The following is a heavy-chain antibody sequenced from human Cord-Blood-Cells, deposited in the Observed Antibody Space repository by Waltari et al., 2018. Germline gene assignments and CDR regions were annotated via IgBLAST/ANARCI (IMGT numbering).Heavy chain of an antibody. CDR2: ISYDGSNK. CDR3: AYDY. Sequence: QVQLVESGGGVVQSGRSLRPSCGACGFPFSSYGMHWVRQAPGKGLEWVAVISYDGSNKYYADSVKGRFTISRDNSKNTLYLQMNSLRAEDTAVYYCAYDYWGQGTLVTVSS. V-gene: IGHV3-30*03. CDR1: GFPFSSYG. J-gene: IGHJ4*02.